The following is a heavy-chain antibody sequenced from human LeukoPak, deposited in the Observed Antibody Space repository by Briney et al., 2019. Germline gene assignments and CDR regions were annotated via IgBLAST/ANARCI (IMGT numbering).Heavy chain of an antibody. CDR2: ISGSGGDT. D-gene: IGHD3-22*01. CDR1: GFTFSYYA. V-gene: IGHV3-23*01. J-gene: IGHJ4*02. CDR3: ARGSYYYDSSGLFDY. Sequence: PGGSLRLSCAASGFTFSYYAMSWVRQAPGKGLEWVSVISGSGGDTYYADSVKGRFAISRDNAKNSLYLQMNSLRAEDTAVYYCARGSYYYDSSGLFDYWGQGTLVTVSS.